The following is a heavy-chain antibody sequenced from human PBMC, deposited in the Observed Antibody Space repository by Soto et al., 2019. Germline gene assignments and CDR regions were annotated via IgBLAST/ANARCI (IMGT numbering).Heavy chain of an antibody. CDR3: AKHRSSLEWPPFDP. D-gene: IGHD3-3*01. V-gene: IGHV3-30*18. CDR1: GFTFSSYG. CDR2: IKSDGSNK. Sequence: QVKLVESGGGVVQPGRSLRLSCAASGFTFSSYGMHWVRQAPGKGLEWVAVIKSDGSNKYYTDSVKGRFTISRDNSKNAPSQQMNNLRAEDKDVYYAAKHRSSLEWPPFDPWGQGTLVTVSS. J-gene: IGHJ5*02.